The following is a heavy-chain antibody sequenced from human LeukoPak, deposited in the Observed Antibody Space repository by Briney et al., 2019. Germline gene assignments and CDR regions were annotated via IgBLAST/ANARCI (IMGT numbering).Heavy chain of an antibody. V-gene: IGHV3-30*04. CDR1: GFTFSSYA. CDR2: ISYDGSNK. CDR3: APLFQD. Sequence: GGSLRLSCAASGFTFSSYAMHWVRQAPGKGLEWVAVISYDGSNKYYADSVKGRFTISRDNSKNTLYLQMNSLRAEDTAVYYCAPLFQDWGQGTLVTVSS. J-gene: IGHJ4*02. D-gene: IGHD2/OR15-2a*01.